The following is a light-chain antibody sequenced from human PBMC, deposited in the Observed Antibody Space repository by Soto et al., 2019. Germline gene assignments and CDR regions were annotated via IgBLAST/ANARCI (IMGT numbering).Light chain of an antibody. Sequence: EIVLTQSPGTLSLSPGERATLACRASQSVSSTYLAWYKQKPGQAPRLLIYGASNRDTGIPDRFSGSGSGTDFTLTISRLEPEDFAVYYCQQYGGSRWTFGQGTRVDI. CDR1: QSVSSTY. J-gene: IGKJ1*01. V-gene: IGKV3-20*01. CDR2: GAS. CDR3: QQYGGSRWT.